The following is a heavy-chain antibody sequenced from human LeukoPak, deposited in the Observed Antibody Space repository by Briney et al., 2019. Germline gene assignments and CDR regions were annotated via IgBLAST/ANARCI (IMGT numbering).Heavy chain of an antibody. D-gene: IGHD5-18*01. CDR1: GFTFSDYY. Sequence: PGGSLRLSCAASGFTFSDYYMSWIRQTPGKGLEWVSYISSSGSAMFYADSVKGRFTISRDNAKNSLYLQMNSLRAEDTAMYYCARDVGYRYAQMFFDIWGQGTMVTVSS. V-gene: IGHV3-11*01. CDR3: ARDVGYRYAQMFFDI. CDR2: ISSSGSAM. J-gene: IGHJ3*02.